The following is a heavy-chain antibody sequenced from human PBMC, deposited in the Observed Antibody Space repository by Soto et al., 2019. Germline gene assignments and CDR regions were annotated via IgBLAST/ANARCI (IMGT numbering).Heavy chain of an antibody. CDR2: IKQDGSEK. D-gene: IGHD3-22*01. CDR1: GFTFSSYW. Sequence: VGSLRLSCAASGFTFSSYWMSWVRQAPGKGLEWVANIKQDGSEKYYVDSVKGRFTISRDNAKNSLYLQMNSLRAEDTAVYYCARGKRGYYDSSGYYPYYFDYWGQGTLVTVSS. CDR3: ARGKRGYYDSSGYYPYYFDY. V-gene: IGHV3-7*03. J-gene: IGHJ4*02.